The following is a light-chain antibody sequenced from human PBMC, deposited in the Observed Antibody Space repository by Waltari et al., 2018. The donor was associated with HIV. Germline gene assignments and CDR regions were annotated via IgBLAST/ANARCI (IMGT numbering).Light chain of an antibody. J-gene: IGLJ2*01. CDR2: DVN. CDR3: CSNAGSHVV. V-gene: IGLV2-11*01. CDR1: SSVLGRLNY. Sequence: QSALTQPRPVSGSPGPSVPISSTAVSSVLGRLNYVSWYQPDPGKAPKLMLFDVNKRPSGVPARFSGSKSGNTASLTISGLQAEDEADYYCCSNAGSHVVFGGGTKVTVL.